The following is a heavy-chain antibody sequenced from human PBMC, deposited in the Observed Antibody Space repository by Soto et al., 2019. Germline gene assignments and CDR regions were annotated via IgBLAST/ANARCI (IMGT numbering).Heavy chain of an antibody. Sequence: PGGSLRLSCAASGFTFGSYAMHWVRQAPGKGLEWVAVIPNDGSGLYYADSVKGRFTISRDDSNNTVSLHMSSLRSEDAAVYYCARALAGRVSSAWTRLDYWGQGTLVTVS. J-gene: IGHJ4*02. CDR1: GFTFGSYA. D-gene: IGHD6-25*01. V-gene: IGHV3-30-3*01. CDR3: ARALAGRVSSAWTRLDY. CDR2: IPNDGSGL.